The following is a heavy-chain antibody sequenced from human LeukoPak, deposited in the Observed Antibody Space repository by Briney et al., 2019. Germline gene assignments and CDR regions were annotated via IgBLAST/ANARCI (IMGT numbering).Heavy chain of an antibody. Sequence: GGSLRLSCAASGFTVSSNYMTWVRQAPGKGLEWVSVIYSGGSTYYADSVKGRITISRDNSKNTLYLQMGSLRPEDMAVYYCIRGGGGSCYSGGCFFDYWGQGTLVTVSS. V-gene: IGHV3-53*05. J-gene: IGHJ4*02. CDR1: GFTVSSNY. CDR3: IRGGGGSCYSGGCFFDY. D-gene: IGHD2-15*01. CDR2: IYSGGST.